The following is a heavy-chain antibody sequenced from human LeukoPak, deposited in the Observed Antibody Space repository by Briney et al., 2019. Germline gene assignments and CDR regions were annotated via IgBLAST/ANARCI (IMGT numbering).Heavy chain of an antibody. CDR3: ARDSYFDYWGDV. Sequence: GGSLRLSCAASGFTFSSYSMNWVRQAPGKGLEWVSSISSSSSYIYYADSVKGRFTISRDNSKNTLFLQMSSLRVEDTAVYYCARDSYFDYWGDVWGQGTTVTVSS. CDR1: GFTFSSYS. J-gene: IGHJ6*02. V-gene: IGHV3-21*04. D-gene: IGHD3-3*01. CDR2: ISSSSSYI.